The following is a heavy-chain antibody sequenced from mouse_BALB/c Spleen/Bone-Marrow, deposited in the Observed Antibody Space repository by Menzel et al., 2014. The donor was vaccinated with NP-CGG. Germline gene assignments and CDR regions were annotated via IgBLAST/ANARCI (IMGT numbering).Heavy chain of an antibody. CDR2: SRNKAKYYTT. J-gene: IGHJ3*01. CDR3: ARDVGYGNYFVY. V-gene: IGHV7-1*02. D-gene: IGHD2-10*02. Sequence: EVMLVESGGGLVQPGDSLRLSCATSGFTFSDFYMEWVRQPPGKRLEWIAASRNKAKYYTTEYSASVNGRFIVSRDTSQSVLYLQMNALRAEDTAIYYCARDVGYGNYFVYWGQGTLVTVSA. CDR1: GFTFSDFY.